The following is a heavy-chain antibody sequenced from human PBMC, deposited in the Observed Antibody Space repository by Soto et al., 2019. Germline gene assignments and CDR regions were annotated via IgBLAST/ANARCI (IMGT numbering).Heavy chain of an antibody. D-gene: IGHD3-22*01. J-gene: IGHJ4*02. CDR1: GGSISGGCYS. Sequence: SETLSLTCAVSGGSISGGCYSWSWIRQPPGKGLEWIGYIYHSGSTYYNTSLKSRVTISVDRSKNQFSLKLSSVTAADTAVYYCARGRRYYDSSGYTFDYWGQGTLVTVSS. V-gene: IGHV4-30-2*01. CDR3: ARGRRYYDSSGYTFDY. CDR2: IYHSGST.